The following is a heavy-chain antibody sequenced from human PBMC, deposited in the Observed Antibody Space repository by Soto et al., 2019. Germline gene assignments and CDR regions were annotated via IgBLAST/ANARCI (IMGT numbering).Heavy chain of an antibody. CDR3: ARVSFCGGAPGWRDMDV. CDR2: ISAYNGNT. V-gene: IGHV1-18*01. D-gene: IGHD2-21*01. Sequence: QIQLVQSGGEVKTPGASVKVSCKSSGYKFISHSITWVRQAPGQGLEWMGRISAYNGNTNYAQNLPGRVTMTTVTSTNTASMELRRLRSDDTAVYYCARVSFCGGAPGWRDMDVCGQGTTVTVSS. CDR1: GYKFISHS. J-gene: IGHJ6*02.